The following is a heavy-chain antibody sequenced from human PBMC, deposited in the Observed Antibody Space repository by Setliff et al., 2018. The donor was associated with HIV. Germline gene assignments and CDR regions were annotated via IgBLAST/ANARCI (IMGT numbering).Heavy chain of an antibody. Sequence: GESLKISCKGSGYSFTSYWIGWVRQMPGKGLEWMGIIYPGDSDTRYSPSFQGQVTISADKSISTAYLQWSSLKASDTAMYYCASTPLSSGDALDIWGQGTMVTVSS. V-gene: IGHV5-51*01. D-gene: IGHD3-22*01. CDR1: GYSFTSYW. CDR3: ASTPLSSGDALDI. CDR2: IYPGDSDT. J-gene: IGHJ3*02.